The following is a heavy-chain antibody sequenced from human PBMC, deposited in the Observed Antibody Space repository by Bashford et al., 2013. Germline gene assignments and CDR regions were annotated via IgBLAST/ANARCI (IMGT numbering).Heavy chain of an antibody. Sequence: SSETLSLTCTVSGGSISSYYWSWIRQPPEGTGVDWVHQLQREHQLQSSLKSRVIISVDTSKNQFSLKLSSVTAADTAVYYCASTGVAAADPDYWGQGTLVTVSS. CDR3: ASTGVAAADPDY. V-gene: IGHV4-59*08. D-gene: IGHD6-13*01. CDR1: GGSISSYY. J-gene: IGHJ4*02. CDR2: QLQREH.